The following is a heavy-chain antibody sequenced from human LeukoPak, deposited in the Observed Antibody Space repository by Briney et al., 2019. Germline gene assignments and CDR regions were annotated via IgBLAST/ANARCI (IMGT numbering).Heavy chain of an antibody. CDR2: IYTSGST. CDR3: ARAPVVVVPAAAYFDY. V-gene: IGHV4-61*02. Sequence: SQTLSLTCTVSGGSISSGSYYGSWIRQPGGRGLEWIVRIYTSGSTNYNPSLKSRVTISVDRSKNQFSLKLSSVTAADTAVYYCARAPVVVVPAAAYFDYWGQGTLVTVSS. D-gene: IGHD2-2*01. J-gene: IGHJ4*02. CDR1: GGSISSGSYY.